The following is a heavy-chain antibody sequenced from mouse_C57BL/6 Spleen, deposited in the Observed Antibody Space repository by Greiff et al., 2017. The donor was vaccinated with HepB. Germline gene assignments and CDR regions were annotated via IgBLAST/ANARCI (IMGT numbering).Heavy chain of an antibody. CDR2: SYWDDDK. J-gene: IGHJ1*03. CDR1: GFSLSTSGMG. D-gene: IGHD1-1*01. Sequence: QVQLKESGPGILQSSPTLSLTCSFSGFSLSTSGMGVIWLRHPSGKGLEWLAHSYWDDDKRYNPSLKSRPTIYKDTSRNQVFLKITSVDTADTAQYYCARRANKGNYGSSREGWYFDVWGTGTTVTVSS. CDR3: ARRANKGNYGSSREGWYFDV. V-gene: IGHV8-12*01.